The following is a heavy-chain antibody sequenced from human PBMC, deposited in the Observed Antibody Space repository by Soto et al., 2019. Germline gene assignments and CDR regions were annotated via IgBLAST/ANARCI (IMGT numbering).Heavy chain of an antibody. CDR2: MSGSGGST. J-gene: IGHJ6*02. V-gene: IGHV3-23*01. CDR3: AKDQIYGMDV. CDR1: VFTFSSYA. Sequence: GGSLRLSCAASVFTFSSYAMIWVRQAPGKGLEWVSAMSGSGGSTYYADSVKGRFTISRDNSKNTLYLQMNSLRAEDTAVYYCAKDQIYGMDVWGQGTTVTVSS.